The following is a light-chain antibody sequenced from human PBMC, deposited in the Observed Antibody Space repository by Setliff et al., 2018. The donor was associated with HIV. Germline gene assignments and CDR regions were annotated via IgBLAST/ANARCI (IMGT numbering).Light chain of an antibody. V-gene: IGLV3-21*04. Sequence: SYELTQPPSVSVAPGKTARITCGGNNIGSKSVHWYQQKPGQAPVMVIYYDTARPSGIPDRFSGSNSGDTATLTISRVEDGDEAAYYCQLWDNNSDHVVFGGGTQLTVL. J-gene: IGLJ2*01. CDR1: NIGSKS. CDR3: QLWDNNSDHVV. CDR2: YDT.